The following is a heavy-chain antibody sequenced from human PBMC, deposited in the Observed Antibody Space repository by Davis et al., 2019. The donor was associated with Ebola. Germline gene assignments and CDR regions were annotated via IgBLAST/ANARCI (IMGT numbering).Heavy chain of an antibody. CDR1: GFTFSLPD. CDR2: INGAAWST. D-gene: IGHD1-1*01. J-gene: IGHJ5*02. V-gene: IGHV3-23*01. CDR3: AGDPNWESGS. Sequence: GESLKISCADSGFTFSLPDMNWFPQASGRGPEMVANINGAAWSTTYADSVKGRFTISRDNSKNMLYLQMDSLRIEDTAQYFCAGDPNWESGSWGQGTPVSVSS.